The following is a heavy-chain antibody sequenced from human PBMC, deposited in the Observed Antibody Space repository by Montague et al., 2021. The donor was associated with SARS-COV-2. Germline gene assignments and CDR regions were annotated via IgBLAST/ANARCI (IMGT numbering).Heavy chain of an antibody. Sequence: SETLSLTCTVSGGSISSYYWSWIRQPPGKGLEWIGYIYYSGSTNYNPSLKSRVTISVDTSKDQCSLKLSSVTAADTAVYYCARWGERSLLEGALHYWGQGTLVTVSS. J-gene: IGHJ4*02. V-gene: IGHV4-59*01. CDR1: GGSISSYY. CDR3: ARWGERSLLEGALHY. CDR2: IYYSGST. D-gene: IGHD5-24*01.